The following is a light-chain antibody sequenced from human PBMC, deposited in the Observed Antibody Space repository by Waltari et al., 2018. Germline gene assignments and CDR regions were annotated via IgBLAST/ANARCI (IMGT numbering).Light chain of an antibody. Sequence: DIQMTQSPSTLSASVGDRVTITCRASQSISTSLAWYQQKAGKAPKLLIYKASTLESGVPSRFSGGGSGTEFILTISSLQPDDFATYHCLQYNSYRRSFGGGTKVEIK. CDR2: KAS. CDR3: LQYNSYRRS. V-gene: IGKV1-5*03. CDR1: QSISTS. J-gene: IGKJ4*01.